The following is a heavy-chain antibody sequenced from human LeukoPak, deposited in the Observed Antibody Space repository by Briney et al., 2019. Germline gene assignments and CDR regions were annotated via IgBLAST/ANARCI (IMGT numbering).Heavy chain of an antibody. Sequence: SETLSLTCTVSGGSISSSSYYWGWIRQPPGKGLEWIGSIYYSGSTYYNPSLKSRVTISVDTSKNQFSLKLSSVTAADTAVYYCARHEVGATHLGDYWGQGTLVTVSS. CDR3: ARHEVGATHLGDY. CDR2: IYYSGST. J-gene: IGHJ4*02. CDR1: GGSISSSSYY. V-gene: IGHV4-39*01. D-gene: IGHD1-26*01.